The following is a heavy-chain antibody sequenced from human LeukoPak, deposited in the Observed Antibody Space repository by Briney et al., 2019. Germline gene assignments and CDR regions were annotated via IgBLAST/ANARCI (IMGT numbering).Heavy chain of an antibody. J-gene: IGHJ4*02. CDR2: ISYDGSNK. V-gene: IGHV3-30*04. CDR3: GRDHTTGGYGPFDC. Sequence: GTSLRLSWAASGFTFSSYAMHWVRQAPGKGLEWVALISYDGSNKYYADSVKGRFTISRDHSNTLHLQMNSLRPEDTAVYFCGRDHTTGGYGPFDCWGQGTLVTVSS. D-gene: IGHD4-17*01. CDR1: GFTFSSYA.